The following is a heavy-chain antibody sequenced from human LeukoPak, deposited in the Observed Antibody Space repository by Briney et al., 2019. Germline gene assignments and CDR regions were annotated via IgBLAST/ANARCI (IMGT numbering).Heavy chain of an antibody. CDR3: ARVGDYDSSGYFLHY. V-gene: IGHV4-34*01. J-gene: IGHJ4*02. CDR2: INHSGNT. Sequence: PSETLSPTCAVYGGSFSGYYWSWIRQPPGKGLEWIGEINHSGNTNYNPSLKSRVTISVDTSKNQFSLKLSSVTAADTAVYYCARVGDYDSSGYFLHYWGQGTLVTVSS. CDR1: GGSFSGYY. D-gene: IGHD3-22*01.